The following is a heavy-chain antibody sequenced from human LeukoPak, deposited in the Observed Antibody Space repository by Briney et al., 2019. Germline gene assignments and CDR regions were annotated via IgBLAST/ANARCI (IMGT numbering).Heavy chain of an antibody. CDR2: INPSGGST. J-gene: IGHJ5*02. Sequence: ASVKVSCKASGYTFTSYYMHWVRQAPGQGLEWMGIINPSGGSTSYAQKFQGRVTMTRDTSTSTVYMELSSLRSEDTAVYYCAQQQLVPNWFDHWGQGTLVPVSS. D-gene: IGHD6-13*01. V-gene: IGHV1-46*01. CDR3: AQQQLVPNWFDH. CDR1: GYTFTSYY.